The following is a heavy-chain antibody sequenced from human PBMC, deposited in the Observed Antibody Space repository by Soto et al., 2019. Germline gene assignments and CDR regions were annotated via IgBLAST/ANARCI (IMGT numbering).Heavy chain of an antibody. CDR1: GGCISSSNW. CDR2: IYHSGST. J-gene: IGHJ6*02. Sequence: ASETLSLTCAVSGGCISSSNWWRWVRQPPGKGLEWIGEIYHSGSTNYNPSLKSRVTITVDKSKNQFSLKLSSVTAADTAVYYCARRVAAAENYYYYGMDVWGQGNTVT. D-gene: IGHD6-13*01. V-gene: IGHV4-4*02. CDR3: ARRVAAAENYYYYGMDV.